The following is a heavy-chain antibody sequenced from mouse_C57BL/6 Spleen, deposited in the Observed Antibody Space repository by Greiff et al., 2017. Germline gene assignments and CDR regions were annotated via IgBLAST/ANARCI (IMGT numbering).Heavy chain of an antibody. V-gene: IGHV1-62-2*01. CDR3: ARHEEMVTTGNYLDY. J-gene: IGHJ2*01. CDR2: FYPGSGSI. D-gene: IGHD2-2*01. CDR1: GYTFTEYT. Sequence: VHLVESGAELVKPGASVKLSCKASGYTFTEYTIHWVKQRSGQGLEWIGWFYPGSGSIKYNEKFKDKATLTADKSSSTVYMELSRLTSEDSAVYFCARHEEMVTTGNYLDYWGQGTTLTVSS.